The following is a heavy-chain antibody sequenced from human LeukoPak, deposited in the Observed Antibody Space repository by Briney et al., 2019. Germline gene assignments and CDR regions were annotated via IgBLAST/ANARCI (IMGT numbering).Heavy chain of an antibody. Sequence: ASVKVSCKASGYTFTGYYMHWVRQAPGQGLEWMGWINPNSGGTNYAQKFQGRVTMTRDTSISTAYMELSRLRSDDTAVYYCARTLFRSAGVVVVAATGYWGQGTLVTVSS. J-gene: IGHJ4*02. CDR1: GYTFTGYY. D-gene: IGHD2-15*01. CDR2: INPNSGGT. CDR3: ARTLFRSAGVVVVAATGY. V-gene: IGHV1-2*02.